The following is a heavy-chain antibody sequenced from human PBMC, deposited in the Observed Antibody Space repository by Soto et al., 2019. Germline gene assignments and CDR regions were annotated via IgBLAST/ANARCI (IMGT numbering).Heavy chain of an antibody. V-gene: IGHV4-4*02. J-gene: IGHJ6*02. Sequence: PSETLSLTCAVSGGSISSSYWWSWVRQPPGKGLEWIGEIYHSGSTNYNTPLKSRVTISVDKSKNQFSLKVTSVTAADTAVYYCARVSGSYYYGMDVWGQGTTVTVSS. CDR3: ARVSGSYYYGMDV. CDR1: GGSISSSYW. CDR2: IYHSGST.